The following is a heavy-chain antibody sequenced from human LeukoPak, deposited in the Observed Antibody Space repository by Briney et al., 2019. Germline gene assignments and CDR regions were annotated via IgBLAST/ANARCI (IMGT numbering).Heavy chain of an antibody. CDR2: ISSSGSAI. V-gene: IGHV3-48*03. D-gene: IGHD1-14*01. J-gene: IGHJ4*02. CDR3: ARLLTGVPDY. Sequence: GGSLRLSCAASGFTFSNYAMNWVRQAPGKGLEWVSYISSSGSAIYYADSVKGRFTISRDNAKNSLYLQMNSLRAEDTAVYYCARLLTGVPDYWGQGTLVTVSS. CDR1: GFTFSNYA.